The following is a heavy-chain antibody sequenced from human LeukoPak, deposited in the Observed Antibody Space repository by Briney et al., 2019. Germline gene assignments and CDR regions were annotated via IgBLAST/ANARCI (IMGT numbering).Heavy chain of an antibody. D-gene: IGHD2-2*01. CDR1: GGSISSYY. Sequence: SETLSLTCTVSGGSISSYYWSWIRQPPGKGLEWIGEINHSGSTNYNPSLMSRVTISVDTSKNQFSLKLSSVTAADTAVYYCARGGRQYQLLMSGSNGYNWFDPWGQGTLVTVSS. CDR2: INHSGST. V-gene: IGHV4-34*01. CDR3: ARGGRQYQLLMSGSNGYNWFDP. J-gene: IGHJ5*02.